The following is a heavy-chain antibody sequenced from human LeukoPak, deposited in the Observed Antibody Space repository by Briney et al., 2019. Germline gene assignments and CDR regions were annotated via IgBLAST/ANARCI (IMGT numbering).Heavy chain of an antibody. J-gene: IGHJ4*02. CDR3: ARGGYSSGWYVNY. V-gene: IGHV4-61*01. CDR2: IYHSGST. D-gene: IGHD6-19*01. CDR1: GASVSSGSYY. Sequence: SETLSLTCTVSGASVSSGSYYWSWIRQPPGKGLEWIGYIYHSGSTDYNPSLKSRVTISVDTSKNQFSLKLSSVTAADTAVYYCARGGYSSGWYVNYWDQGTLVTVSS.